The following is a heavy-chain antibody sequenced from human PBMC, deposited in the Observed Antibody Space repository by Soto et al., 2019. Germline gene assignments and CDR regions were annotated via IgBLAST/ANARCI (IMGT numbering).Heavy chain of an antibody. CDR2: INPSGGYT. CDR3: ARGGGIVVVTAPSDH. CDR1: GYTFSSYY. V-gene: IGHV1-46*03. Sequence: ASVKVSCKASGYTFSSYYMNWVRQAPGQGLEWLGIINPSGGYTTYAQRFLGRVTMTSDTSTSTVHMELGSLTSEDTAVYYCARGGGIVVVTAPSDHWGQGTLVTLSS. D-gene: IGHD2-21*02. J-gene: IGHJ4*02.